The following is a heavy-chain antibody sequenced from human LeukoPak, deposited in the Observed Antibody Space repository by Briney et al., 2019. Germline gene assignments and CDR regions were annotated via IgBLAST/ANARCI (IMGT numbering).Heavy chain of an antibody. CDR2: IYWDDDY. D-gene: IGHD2-15*01. CDR3: AHSRFSEISPTHIYYHMDV. J-gene: IGHJ6*03. V-gene: IGHV2-5*02. Sequence: SGPTLVNPTQTLTLTCTFSGFSLTASGVGVGWIRQPPGKALEWLALIYWDDDYRYSPSLKTRLTITKDTSKNQVVLTMTNIDPVDTAPYYCAHSRFSEISPTHIYYHMDVWGKGTTVTVSS. CDR1: GFSLTASGVG.